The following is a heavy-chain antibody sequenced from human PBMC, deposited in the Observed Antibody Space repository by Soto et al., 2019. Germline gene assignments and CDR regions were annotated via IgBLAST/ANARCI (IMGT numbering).Heavy chain of an antibody. CDR2: IYYSRST. D-gene: IGHD5-18*01. CDR3: ARTQQNVDTAMVGAFDI. V-gene: IGHV4-34*01. Sequence: ETLSLTCTDSGGSFSGYYWSWIRLPPGKGLEWIWEIYYSRSTNYNPSLQSRVTISVDTSKNKFSLKLSSVTAADTAVYYCARTQQNVDTAMVGAFDIWGQGTMVTVSS. CDR1: GGSFSGYY. J-gene: IGHJ3*02.